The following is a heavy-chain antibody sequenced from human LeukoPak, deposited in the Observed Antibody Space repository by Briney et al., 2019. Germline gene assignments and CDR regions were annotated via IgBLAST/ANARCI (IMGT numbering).Heavy chain of an antibody. CDR2: IKQDGSED. Sequence: GGSLRLSCAASGFTFSDYWMSWVRQAPGKGLEWVASIKQDGSEDYYVDSVKGRFTISRDNAKKSMYLQMSSLRADDTAVYYCARDGGYCSGGSCYWECWGQGTLVIVPT. V-gene: IGHV3-7*01. D-gene: IGHD2-15*01. CDR1: GFTFSDYW. CDR3: ARDGGYCSGGSCYWEC. J-gene: IGHJ4*02.